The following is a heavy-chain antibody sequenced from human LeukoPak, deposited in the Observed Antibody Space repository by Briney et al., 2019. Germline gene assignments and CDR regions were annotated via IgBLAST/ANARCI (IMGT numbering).Heavy chain of an antibody. CDR2: IYHSGST. J-gene: IGHJ5*02. CDR3: ARDQLELLWFDP. CDR1: GGSISSYY. D-gene: IGHD1-7*01. V-gene: IGHV4-59*12. Sequence: PSETLSLTCTVSGGSISSYYWSWIRQPPGKGLEWIGYIYHSGSTYYNPSLKSRVTISVDRSKNQFSLKLSSVTAADTAVYYCARDQLELLWFDPWGQGTLVTVSS.